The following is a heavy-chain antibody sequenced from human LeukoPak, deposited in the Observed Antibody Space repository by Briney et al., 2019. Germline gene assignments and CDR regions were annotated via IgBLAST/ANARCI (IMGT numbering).Heavy chain of an antibody. CDR3: ARRNILTEGEAFDI. CDR2: IYYSGST. D-gene: IGHD3-9*01. Sequence: SETLSLTCTVSGGSISGYYWNWMRQPPGKGLEWIGYIYYSGSTYYNPSLKSRVTISVDTSKNQFSLKLNSVTAADTAVYYCARRNILTEGEAFDIWGQGTLVTVSS. V-gene: IGHV4-59*08. J-gene: IGHJ3*02. CDR1: GGSISGYY.